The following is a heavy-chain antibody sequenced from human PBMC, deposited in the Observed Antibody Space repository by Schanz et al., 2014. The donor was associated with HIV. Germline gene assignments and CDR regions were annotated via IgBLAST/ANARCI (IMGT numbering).Heavy chain of an antibody. CDR1: GGTFSSYA. Sequence: QVQLVQSGAEVKKPGSSVKVSCKASGGTFSSYAISWVRQAPGQGLEWMGGIIPIFGTTNYAQKFQGRVTITADESTSTAYMELSSLRSEDTAVYYCASGRFDTVIWWGDAFPIWGRGTMVTVSS. CDR3: ASGRFDTVIWWGDAFPI. D-gene: IGHD5-18*01. CDR2: IIPIFGTT. V-gene: IGHV1-69*01. J-gene: IGHJ3*02.